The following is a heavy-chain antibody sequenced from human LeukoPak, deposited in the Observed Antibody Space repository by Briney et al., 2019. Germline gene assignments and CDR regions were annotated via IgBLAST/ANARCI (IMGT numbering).Heavy chain of an antibody. Sequence: SGTLSLTCTVSGGSINDYYWSWIRQPPGKGLEWIAWIYYSGSTNYNPSLKSRVTISVDTSKNQFSLKLTSVTAADTAVYYCARVDSSDAGNFDYWGQGTLVTVS. V-gene: IGHV4-59*08. CDR1: GGSINDYY. D-gene: IGHD2-15*01. CDR2: IYYSGST. J-gene: IGHJ4*02. CDR3: ARVDSSDAGNFDY.